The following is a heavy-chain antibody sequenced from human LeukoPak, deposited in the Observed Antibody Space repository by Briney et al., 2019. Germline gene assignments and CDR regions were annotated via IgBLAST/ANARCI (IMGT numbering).Heavy chain of an antibody. D-gene: IGHD6-13*01. J-gene: IGHJ4*02. CDR1: GFTFSSYA. Sequence: GGSLRLSCVASGFTFSSYAMSWVRQAPGKGLEWVSAIRESGGSAHYADSVKGRFTISRDNSKNTLYLQMNSLRAEDTAVYYCAKTKPYGTTWYGGIDWGQGALVTVSS. V-gene: IGHV3-23*01. CDR2: IRESGGSA. CDR3: AKTKPYGTTWYGGID.